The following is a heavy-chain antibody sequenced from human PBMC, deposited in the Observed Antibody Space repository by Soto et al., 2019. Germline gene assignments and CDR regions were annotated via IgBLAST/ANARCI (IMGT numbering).Heavy chain of an antibody. Sequence: QVQLQQWGAGLLKPSETLSLTCAVYGESFSDYYWTWIRQPPGKGLEWIGDINHNGGTNYNPSLKSRVTISVDTSKHQFSLKLSSVTAADTAVYYCAKGRGIDWGQGTLVTVSS. CDR2: INHNGGT. D-gene: IGHD6-13*01. V-gene: IGHV4-34*02. CDR3: AKGRGID. CDR1: GESFSDYY. J-gene: IGHJ4*02.